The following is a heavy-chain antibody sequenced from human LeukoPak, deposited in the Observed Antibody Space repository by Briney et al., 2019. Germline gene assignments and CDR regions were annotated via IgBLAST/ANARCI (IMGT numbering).Heavy chain of an antibody. CDR2: ISGSGGST. V-gene: IGHV3-23*01. D-gene: IGHD2-15*01. CDR1: GFTFRSYA. CDR3: ARRLDLGSIVVVVAATGCFDY. Sequence: GGSLRLSCAASGFTFRSYAMSWVRQAPGKGLEWVSSISGSGGSTYYADSMKGRFTISRDSSKNTLYLQMNSLRAEDTAIYYCARRLDLGSIVVVVAATGCFDYWGQGTLVTVSS. J-gene: IGHJ4*02.